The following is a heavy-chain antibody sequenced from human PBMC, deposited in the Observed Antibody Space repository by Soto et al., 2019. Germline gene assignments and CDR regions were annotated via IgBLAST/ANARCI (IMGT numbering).Heavy chain of an antibody. CDR3: ARDLELDHYSSSSGHDDY. CDR1: GGTFSSYA. Sequence: GASVKVSCKASGGTFSSYAISWVRQAPGQGLEWMGGIIPIFGTANYAQKFQGRVTITADESTSTAYMELSSLRSEDTAVYYCARDLELDHYSSSSGHDDYWGQGTLVTVSS. J-gene: IGHJ4*02. CDR2: IIPIFGTA. D-gene: IGHD6-6*01. V-gene: IGHV1-69*13.